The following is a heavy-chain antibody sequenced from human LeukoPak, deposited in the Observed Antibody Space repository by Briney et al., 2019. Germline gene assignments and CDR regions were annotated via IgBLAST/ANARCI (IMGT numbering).Heavy chain of an antibody. CDR3: AREAADDFWSGYYPMTKEFDY. D-gene: IGHD3-3*01. V-gene: IGHV4-4*07. Sequence: PSETLSLIYTVSGGSISSYYWSWIRQPAGKGLEWIGRIYTSGSTNYNPSLKSRVTMSVDTSKNQFSLKLSSVTAADTAVYYCAREAADDFWSGYYPMTKEFDYWGQGTLVTVSS. CDR1: GGSISSYY. J-gene: IGHJ4*02. CDR2: IYTSGST.